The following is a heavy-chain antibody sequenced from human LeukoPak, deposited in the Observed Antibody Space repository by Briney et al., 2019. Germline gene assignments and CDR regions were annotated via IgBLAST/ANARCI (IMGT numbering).Heavy chain of an antibody. Sequence: SEPLSLTYTVCGDSHSGHHWLWLREPAGKGLEWLGRFYTSGSTHYNRSLKSRVTMSVDTSKNVFSLKLTAVTAADSAVYYCARDHWASSSGGAKSAGDYYMDHWGKGTTVTISS. V-gene: IGHV4-4*07. CDR1: GDSHSGHH. D-gene: IGHD6-13*01. CDR3: ARDHWASSSGGAKSAGDYYMDH. J-gene: IGHJ6*03. CDR2: FYTSGST.